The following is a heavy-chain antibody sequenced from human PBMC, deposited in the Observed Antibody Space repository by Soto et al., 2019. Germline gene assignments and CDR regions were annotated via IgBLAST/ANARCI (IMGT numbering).Heavy chain of an antibody. CDR3: ARDHVYYSNFDPMDV. V-gene: IGHV4-61*01. CDR2: IYYSGST. Sequence: QVQLQESGPGLVKPSETLSLTCTVSGGSVSSGSYYWSWIRQPPGKGLEWIGYIYYSGSTNYNPSLKSRVTISVDTSKNQFSLKLSSVTAADTAVYYCARDHVYYSNFDPMDVWGQGTTVTVSS. D-gene: IGHD4-4*01. J-gene: IGHJ6*02. CDR1: GGSVSSGSYY.